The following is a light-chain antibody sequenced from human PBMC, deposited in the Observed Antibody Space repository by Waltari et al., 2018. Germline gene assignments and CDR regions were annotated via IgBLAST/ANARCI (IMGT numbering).Light chain of an antibody. CDR1: NIGSKS. CDR2: DDT. V-gene: IGLV3-21*02. J-gene: IGLJ1*01. Sequence: SFVLTQPPSVSVAPGQTARITCGGSNIGSKSGHWFQQKPGQAPVLVVFDDTERPSGIPDRVSGSNSGNTATLTIDRVEPGDEADYYCQVWDSGSDHHVFGTGTKVTVL. CDR3: QVWDSGSDHHV.